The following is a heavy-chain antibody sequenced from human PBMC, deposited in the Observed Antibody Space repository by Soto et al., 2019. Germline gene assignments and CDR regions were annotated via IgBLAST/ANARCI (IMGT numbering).Heavy chain of an antibody. Sequence: EVQLLESGGGLVQPGGSLRLSCAASGFTFSSYAMSWVRQAPGKGLEWVSTLSRNGGHTYYADSVEGRFTISRDNSKDTLYLQLNSLRAEDTAIYYCAKLSSAISLVDCWGQGTLVTVSS. CDR2: LSRNGGHT. D-gene: IGHD3-10*01. V-gene: IGHV3-23*01. CDR3: AKLSSAISLVDC. CDR1: GFTFSSYA. J-gene: IGHJ4*02.